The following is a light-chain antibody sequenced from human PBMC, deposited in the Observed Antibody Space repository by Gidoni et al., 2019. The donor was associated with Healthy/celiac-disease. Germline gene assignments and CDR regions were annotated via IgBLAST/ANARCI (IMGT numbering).Light chain of an antibody. V-gene: IGKV3-15*01. CDR1: QSVSSN. CDR2: GAS. J-gene: IGKJ2*01. CDR3: QQYNNWPPNT. Sequence: EIVMTQSPATLSVSPGERATLSCRASQSVSSNLAWYQQKPGQAPRLLIYGASTRATGIPARFSGSWSGTEFTLTISSLQSEDFAVYYCQQYNNWPPNTFXXXTKLEIK.